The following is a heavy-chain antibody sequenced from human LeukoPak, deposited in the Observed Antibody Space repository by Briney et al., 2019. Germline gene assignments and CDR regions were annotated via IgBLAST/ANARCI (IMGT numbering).Heavy chain of an antibody. V-gene: IGHV4-34*01. D-gene: IGHD2-2*01. CDR3: ARDLALPYCSSTSCYDDYYYYGMDV. J-gene: IGHJ6*02. CDR2: INHSGST. CDR1: GGSFSGYY. Sequence: SETLSLTCAVYGGSFSGYYWSWIRQPPGKGLEWIGEINHSGSTNYNPSLKSRVTISVDTSKNQFSLKLSSVTAADTAVYYCARDLALPYCSSTSCYDDYYYYGMDVWGQGTTVTVSS.